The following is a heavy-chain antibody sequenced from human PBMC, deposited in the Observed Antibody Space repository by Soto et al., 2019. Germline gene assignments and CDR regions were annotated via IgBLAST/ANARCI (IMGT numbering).Heavy chain of an antibody. J-gene: IGHJ4*02. CDR2: IYYSGST. CDR3: ARVAPFFYFDY. CDR1: GGSISSYY. Sequence: SQTLSLTCTVAGGSISSYYWSWIRQPPGKGLEWIGYIYYSGSTNYNPSLKTRVTISVDTSKNQFSLKLSSVTAADTAVYYCARVAPFFYFDYWGQGTLVTVAS. V-gene: IGHV4-59*01. D-gene: IGHD2-15*01.